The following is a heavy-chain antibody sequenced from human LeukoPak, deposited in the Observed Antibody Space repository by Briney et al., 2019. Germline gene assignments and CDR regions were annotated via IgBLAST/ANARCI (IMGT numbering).Heavy chain of an antibody. CDR1: GFTFSSYA. CDR3: ARDGHSSSSTYYYGMDV. V-gene: IGHV3-23*01. CDR2: ISGSGGST. D-gene: IGHD6-6*01. J-gene: IGHJ6*02. Sequence: GGSLRLSCAASGFTFSSYAMSWVRQAPGKGLEWVSAISGSGGSTYYADSVKGRFTISRDNSKNTLYLQMNSLRAEDTAVYYCARDGHSSSSTYYYGMDVWGQGTTVTVSS.